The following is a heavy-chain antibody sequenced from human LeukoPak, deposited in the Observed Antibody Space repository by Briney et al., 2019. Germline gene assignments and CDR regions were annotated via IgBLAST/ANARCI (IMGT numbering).Heavy chain of an antibody. J-gene: IGHJ3*02. CDR2: IKKDGSEM. Sequence: PGGSLRLSCEASGLIFSSYWMSWVRQAPGKGLEWVANIKKDGSEMYYVDSVKGRFTISRDNAKNSLYLQMNSLRAEDTAVFYCARGGMVRRVMGAFDIWGQGTLVTVSS. CDR1: GLIFSSYW. D-gene: IGHD3-10*01. CDR3: ARGGMVRRVMGAFDI. V-gene: IGHV3-7*01.